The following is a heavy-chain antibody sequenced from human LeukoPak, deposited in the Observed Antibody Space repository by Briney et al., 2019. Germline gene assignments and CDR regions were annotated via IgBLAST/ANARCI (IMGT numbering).Heavy chain of an antibody. CDR3: TRDGGSFCDFDY. D-gene: IGHD1-26*01. Sequence: GGSLGLSCVASGFSLRNYATHWVRQAPGEGLEYVSVINTDGRITYYADSVKGRFTISRDNSKNTVYLQMGSLRGEDMAVYYCTRDGGSFCDFDYWGQGALVTVSS. V-gene: IGHV3-64*02. CDR1: GFSLRNYA. CDR2: INTDGRIT. J-gene: IGHJ4*02.